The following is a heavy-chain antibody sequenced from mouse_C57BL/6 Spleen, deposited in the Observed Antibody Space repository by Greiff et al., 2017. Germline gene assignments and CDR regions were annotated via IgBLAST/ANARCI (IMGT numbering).Heavy chain of an antibody. V-gene: IGHV3-6*01. D-gene: IGHD1-1*01. J-gene: IGHJ4*01. CDR1: GYSITSGYY. CDR3: ARAATVPYYYAMDY. Sequence: ESGPGLVKPSQSLSLTCSVTGYSITSGYYWNWIRQFPGNKLEWMGYISYDGSNNYNPSLKNRISITRDTSKNQFFLKLNSVTTEDTATYYCARAATVPYYYAMDYWGQGTSVTVSS. CDR2: ISYDGSN.